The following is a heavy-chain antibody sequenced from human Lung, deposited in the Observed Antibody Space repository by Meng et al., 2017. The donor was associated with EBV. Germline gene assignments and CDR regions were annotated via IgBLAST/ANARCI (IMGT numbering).Heavy chain of an antibody. D-gene: IGHD5-24*01. Sequence: QGQLVQSGAEVKKPGASVKVSCKAIGYTFTGYFIHWVRQAPGQGLEWLGWINPNTGGTEYAQKFQGWVTMTRDTSLSTAYMELSRLKSDDTAVYYCAREDGADAFDMWGQGTMVTVSS. CDR1: GYTFTGYF. CDR3: AREDGADAFDM. J-gene: IGHJ3*02. CDR2: INPNTGGT. V-gene: IGHV1-2*04.